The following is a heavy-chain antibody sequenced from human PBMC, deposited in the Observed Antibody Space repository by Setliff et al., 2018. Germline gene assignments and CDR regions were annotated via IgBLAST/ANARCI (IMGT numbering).Heavy chain of an antibody. Sequence: VKVSCTASGYSFPSYGISWVRQAPGQGLEWMGWISAYNGFIIYAQMFQGRVIMTTDTSTSTAYMELRSLRSDDTAVYYCARDRPMVVVADNLALFDYWGQGTRVTVSS. D-gene: IGHD2-15*01. CDR3: ARDRPMVVVADNLALFDY. J-gene: IGHJ4*02. CDR2: ISAYNGFI. V-gene: IGHV1-18*01. CDR1: GYSFPSYG.